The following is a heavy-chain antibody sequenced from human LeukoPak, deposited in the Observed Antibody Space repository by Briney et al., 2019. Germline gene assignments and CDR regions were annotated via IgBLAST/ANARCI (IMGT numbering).Heavy chain of an antibody. V-gene: IGHV4-34*01. D-gene: IGHD2-15*01. CDR1: GGSFSGYY. CDR3: ARGRDGVVVAATTTKNYYYYGMDV. CDR2: INHSGST. J-gene: IGHJ6*02. Sequence: PSETLSLTCAVYGGSFSGYYWSWIRQPPGKGLEWIGEINHSGSTNYNPSLKSRVTISVDTSKNQFSLKLSSVTAADTAVYYCARGRDGVVVAATTTKNYYYYGMDVWGQGTTVTVSS.